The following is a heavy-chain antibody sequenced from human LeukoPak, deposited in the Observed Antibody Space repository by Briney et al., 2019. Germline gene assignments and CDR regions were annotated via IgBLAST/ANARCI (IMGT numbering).Heavy chain of an antibody. CDR3: AKDPTSVGGRHDWLLDS. J-gene: IGHJ5*02. CDR1: GFSFSNAW. V-gene: IGHV3-21*01. CDR2: ISGSSSYI. Sequence: NPGGSLRLSCATSGFSFSNAWMNWVRQAPGKGLEWVSSISGSSSYIYYADSVKGRFTISRDNAKNSLYLQMNSLRAEDTAVYYCAKDPTSVGGRHDWLLDSWGQGTLVTVSS. D-gene: IGHD3-9*01.